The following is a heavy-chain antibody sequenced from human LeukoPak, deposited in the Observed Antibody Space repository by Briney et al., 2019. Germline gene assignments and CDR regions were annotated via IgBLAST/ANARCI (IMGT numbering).Heavy chain of an antibody. D-gene: IGHD3-22*01. CDR3: AREGDYYDSSGYYSLTRYFDY. V-gene: IGHV1-3*01. CDR1: GYTFTSYA. Sequence: GASVKVSCKASGYTFTSYAMHWVRQAPGQRLEWMGWINAGNGNTKYSQKFQGRVTITRDTSASTAYMELNSLRAEDTAVYYCAREGDYYDSSGYYSLTRYFDYWGQGTLVTVSS. J-gene: IGHJ4*02. CDR2: INAGNGNT.